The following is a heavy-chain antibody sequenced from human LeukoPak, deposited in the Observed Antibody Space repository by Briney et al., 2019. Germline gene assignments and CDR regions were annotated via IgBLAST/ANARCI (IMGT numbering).Heavy chain of an antibody. D-gene: IGHD6-25*01. Sequence: GGSLRLSCAASGFTFSSYAMSWVRQAPGKGLEWVSAISGSGGSTYYADSVKGRFTISRDNAKNSLYLQMNSLRAEDTAVYYCARVCPYSSGCFDYWGQGTLVTVSS. CDR2: ISGSGGST. CDR3: ARVCPYSSGCFDY. J-gene: IGHJ4*02. V-gene: IGHV3-23*01. CDR1: GFTFSSYA.